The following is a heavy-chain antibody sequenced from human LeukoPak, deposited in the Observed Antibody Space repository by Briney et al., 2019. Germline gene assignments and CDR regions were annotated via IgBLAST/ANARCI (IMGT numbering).Heavy chain of an antibody. CDR2: ISSSSSYI. Sequence: GGSLRLSCAASGFTFSSYSMNWVRQAPGKGREWVSSISSSSSYIYYADSVKGRFTISRDNSKNTLYLQMNSLRAEDTAVYYCASRGHEPFLDYWGQGTLVTVSS. CDR3: ASRGHEPFLDY. V-gene: IGHV3-21*01. D-gene: IGHD5-12*01. CDR1: GFTFSSYS. J-gene: IGHJ4*02.